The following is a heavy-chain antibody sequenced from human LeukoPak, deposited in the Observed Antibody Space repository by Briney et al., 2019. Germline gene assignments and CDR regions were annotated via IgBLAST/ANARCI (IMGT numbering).Heavy chain of an antibody. Sequence: SETLSLTCTVSGGSISSSYWSWVRQPPGKGLEWIGYIDNSGSTNYNPSLKSRVTISLDTPKSQFSLKLSSVTAADTAVYYCARASRIVAFDIWGQGTMVTVSS. V-gene: IGHV4-59*01. D-gene: IGHD3-22*01. CDR1: GGSISSSY. CDR3: ARASRIVAFDI. CDR2: IDNSGST. J-gene: IGHJ3*02.